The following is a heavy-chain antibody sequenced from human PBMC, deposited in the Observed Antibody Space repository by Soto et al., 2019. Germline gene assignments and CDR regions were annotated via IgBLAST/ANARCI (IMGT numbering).Heavy chain of an antibody. CDR3: AKDLVAATPDSFGY. Sequence: GVSLRLSCAASGITFSSYAMSWVRQAPGNGLEWVSAISGSGGSTYYADSVKGRFTISRDNSKNTLYLQMNSLRAEDTAVYYCAKDLVAATPDSFGYWGQGTLVTVSS. J-gene: IGHJ4*02. V-gene: IGHV3-23*01. CDR1: GITFSSYA. CDR2: ISGSGGST. D-gene: IGHD2-15*01.